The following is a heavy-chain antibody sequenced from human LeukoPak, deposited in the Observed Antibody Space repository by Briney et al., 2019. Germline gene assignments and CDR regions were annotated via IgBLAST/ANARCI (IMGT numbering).Heavy chain of an antibody. CDR2: ISAYNGNT. CDR1: GYTFTSYG. Sequence: GASVKVSCKASGYTFTSYGISWVRRAPGQGLEWMGWISAYNGNTNYAQKLQGRVTMTTDTSASTAYMELRSLRSDDTAVYYCARDVPGYFDWLSPPYFDYWGQGTLVTVSS. J-gene: IGHJ4*02. V-gene: IGHV1-18*01. CDR3: ARDVPGYFDWLSPPYFDY. D-gene: IGHD3-9*01.